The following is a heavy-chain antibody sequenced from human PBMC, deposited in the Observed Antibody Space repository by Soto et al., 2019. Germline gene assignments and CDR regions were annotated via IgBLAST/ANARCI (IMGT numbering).Heavy chain of an antibody. CDR1: GYTFTSYY. CDR3: ARDDHYYDSSGYYLVNAFDY. CDR2: INPSGGST. J-gene: IGHJ4*02. Sequence: GASVKVSCKASGYTFTSYYMHWVRQAPGQGLEWMGIINPSGGSTSYAQKFQGRVTMTRDTSTSTVYMELSSLRSEDTAVYYCARDDHYYDSSGYYLVNAFDYWGQGTLVTVSS. D-gene: IGHD3-22*01. V-gene: IGHV1-46*01.